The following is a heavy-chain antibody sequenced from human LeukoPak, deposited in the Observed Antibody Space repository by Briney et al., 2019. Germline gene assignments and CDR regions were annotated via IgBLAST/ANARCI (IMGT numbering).Heavy chain of an antibody. V-gene: IGHV4-59*12. CDR2: IYYSGNT. Sequence: SETLSLTCTVSGGSISSNYWSWIRQPPGKGLEWIGYIYYSGNTNYNPSLKSRVTISVDTSKNQFSLKLSSVTAADTAVYYCAREGGPYRPLDYSGQGTLVTVSS. J-gene: IGHJ4*02. CDR3: AREGGPYRPLDY. CDR1: GGSISSNY.